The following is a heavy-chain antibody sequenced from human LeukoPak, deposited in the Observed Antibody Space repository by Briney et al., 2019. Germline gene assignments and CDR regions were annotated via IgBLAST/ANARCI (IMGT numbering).Heavy chain of an antibody. Sequence: GGSLRLSCAASGFTFSSYNMNWVRQAPGKGLEWVSSISSRSNYIYLADSVKGRFTISRDNSKNTLYLQMNSLRAEDTAVYYCAKERNDMGPFDSWGLGTLVTVSS. D-gene: IGHD2-8*01. J-gene: IGHJ4*02. CDR2: ISSRSNYI. CDR3: AKERNDMGPFDS. V-gene: IGHV3-21*04. CDR1: GFTFSSYN.